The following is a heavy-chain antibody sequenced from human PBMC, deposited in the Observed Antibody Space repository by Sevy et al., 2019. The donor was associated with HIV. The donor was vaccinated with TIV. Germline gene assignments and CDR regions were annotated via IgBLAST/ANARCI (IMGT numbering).Heavy chain of an antibody. V-gene: IGHV3-30*03. CDR1: GFTFSSYG. D-gene: IGHD3-10*01. CDR2: ISYDGSNK. CDR3: ARTDYYYGSGSNPDY. Sequence: GGSLRLSCAASGFTFSSYGMHGVRQAPGKGLEWVAVISYDGSNKYYADSVKGRFTISRDNSKNTLYLQMNSLRAEDTAVYYCARTDYYYGSGSNPDYWGQGTLVTVSS. J-gene: IGHJ4*02.